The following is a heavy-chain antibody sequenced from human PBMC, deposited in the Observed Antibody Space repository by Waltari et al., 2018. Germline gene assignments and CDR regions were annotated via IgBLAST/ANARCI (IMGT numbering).Heavy chain of an antibody. J-gene: IGHJ4*02. CDR3: ARGDVVVVAATPRDFDY. CDR2: IYTSGST. CDR1: GGSISSGSYY. D-gene: IGHD2-15*01. V-gene: IGHV4-61*09. Sequence: QVQLQESGPGLVKPSQTLSLTCTVSGGSISSGSYYWSWIRQPAGKGLEWIGYIYTSGSTNYNPSLKSRVTISVDTSKNQFSLKLSSVTAADTAVYYCARGDVVVVAATPRDFDYWGQGTLVTVSS.